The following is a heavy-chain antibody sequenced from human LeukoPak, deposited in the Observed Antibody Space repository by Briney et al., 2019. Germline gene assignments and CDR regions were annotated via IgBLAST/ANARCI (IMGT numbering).Heavy chain of an antibody. CDR2: IKQDGSEN. CDR3: ARSIATTATGRSY. V-gene: IGHV3-7*03. Sequence: GGSLRLSCAASGFTFSSYWMTWVRQAPGKGLEWVANIKQDGSENNYVDSVKGRFTISRDNAKNSLYLQMNSLRAEDTAVYYCARSIATTATGRSYWGQGTLVTVSS. D-gene: IGHD6-13*01. J-gene: IGHJ4*02. CDR1: GFTFSSYW.